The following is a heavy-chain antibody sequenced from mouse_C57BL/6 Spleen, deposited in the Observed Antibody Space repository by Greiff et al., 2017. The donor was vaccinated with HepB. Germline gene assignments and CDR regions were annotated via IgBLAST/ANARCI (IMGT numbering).Heavy chain of an antibody. Sequence: EVHLVESGGGLVKPGGSLKLSCAASGFTFSSYAMSWVRQTPEKRLEWVATISDGGSYTYYPDNVKGRFTISRDNAKNNLYLQMSHLKSEDTAMYYCARGGYYSNYDAMDYWGQGTSVTVSS. CDR1: GFTFSSYA. CDR2: ISDGGSYT. J-gene: IGHJ4*01. D-gene: IGHD2-5*01. V-gene: IGHV5-4*01. CDR3: ARGGYYSNYDAMDY.